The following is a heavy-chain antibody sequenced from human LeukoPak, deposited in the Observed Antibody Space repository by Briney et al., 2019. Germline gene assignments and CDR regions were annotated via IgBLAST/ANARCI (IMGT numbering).Heavy chain of an antibody. CDR2: IYYSGST. D-gene: IGHD4-17*01. J-gene: IGHJ6*02. CDR3: ARERPYGDYTYYYGMDV. Sequence: SETLSLTCTVSGGSISSYYWSWIRQPPGKGLEWIGYIYYSGSTNYNPSLKSRVTISVDTSKNQFSLKLSSVTAADTAVYYCARERPYGDYTYYYGMDVWGQGTTVTVSS. CDR1: GGSISSYY. V-gene: IGHV4-59*01.